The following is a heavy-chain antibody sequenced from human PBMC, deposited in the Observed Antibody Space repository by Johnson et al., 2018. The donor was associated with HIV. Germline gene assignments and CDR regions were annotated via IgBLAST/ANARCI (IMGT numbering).Heavy chain of an antibody. CDR3: ARGSRYTYDNDDVYLLQAFDI. CDR2: IWYDGSNK. V-gene: IGHV3-30*04. CDR1: GFTFSGYA. Sequence: QVQLVESGGGVVQPGRSLRLSCAASGFTFSGYAMHWVRQAPGMGLEWVAVIWYDGSNKYYADSVKGRFTVSRDSSKNTLYLQVNSLRAEDAAVYYCARGSRYTYDNDDVYLLQAFDIWGQGTMVTVSS. J-gene: IGHJ3*02. D-gene: IGHD3-16*01.